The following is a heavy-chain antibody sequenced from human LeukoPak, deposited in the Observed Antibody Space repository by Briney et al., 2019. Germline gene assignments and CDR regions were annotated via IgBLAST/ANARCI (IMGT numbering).Heavy chain of an antibody. CDR1: GFTFSSYG. CDR2: IRYDGSNK. D-gene: IGHD6-6*01. J-gene: IGHJ4*02. CDR3: AKDAPGIAARPSDFDY. Sequence: GGSLRLSCAASGFTFSSYGMHWVRQAPGRGLEWVAFIRYDGSNKYYADSVKGRFTISRDNSKKTLYLQMNSLRAEDTAVYYCAKDAPGIAARPSDFDYWGQGTLVTVSS. V-gene: IGHV3-30*02.